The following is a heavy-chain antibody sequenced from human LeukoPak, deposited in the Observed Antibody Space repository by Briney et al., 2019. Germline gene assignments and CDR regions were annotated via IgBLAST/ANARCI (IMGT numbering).Heavy chain of an antibody. CDR1: GFTFSTYG. V-gene: IGHV3-23*01. CDR2: ISGSGGST. D-gene: IGHD2-2*01. Sequence: GGSLRLSCAASGFTFSTYGMSWVRQAPGKGLEWVSAISGSGGSTYYADSVKGRFTISRDNSKNTLYLQMNSLRAEDTAVYYCAKSHCSSTSCAPHPWGQGTLVTVSS. CDR3: AKSHCSSTSCAPHP. J-gene: IGHJ5*02.